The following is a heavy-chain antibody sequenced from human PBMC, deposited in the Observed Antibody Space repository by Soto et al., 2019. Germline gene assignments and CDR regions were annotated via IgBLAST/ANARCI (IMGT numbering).Heavy chain of an antibody. J-gene: IGHJ3*02. CDR2: ISGSGGST. V-gene: IGHV3-23*01. CDR1: GFTFSSHA. CDR3: AKRRGIPSLESLDDFDI. D-gene: IGHD3-16*01. Sequence: EVQLLESGGGLVQPGGSLRLSCAASGFTFSSHAMSWVRQAPGKGLEWVSVISGSGGSTYYADSVKGRVTISRDNSKNTLSQQMNRLRADDTAVYYCAKRRGIPSLESLDDFDILGQVTMVTVSS.